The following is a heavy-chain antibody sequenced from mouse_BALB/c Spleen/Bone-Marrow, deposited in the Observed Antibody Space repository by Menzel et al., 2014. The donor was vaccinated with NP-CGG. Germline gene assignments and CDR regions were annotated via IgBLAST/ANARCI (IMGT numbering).Heavy chain of an antibody. CDR1: GYTFTSYY. CDR3: ARSFYGRSMDY. CDR2: IYPGNVNT. V-gene: IGHV1S56*01. D-gene: IGHD1-1*01. Sequence: VQLQESGPELVKPGASVRISCKASGYTFTSYYIHWLKQRPGQGLEWIGWIYPGNVNTKYNEKFKGKATLTADKSSCTAYMQLSSLTSEDSAVYFCARSFYGRSMDYWGQGTSVTVAS. J-gene: IGHJ4*01.